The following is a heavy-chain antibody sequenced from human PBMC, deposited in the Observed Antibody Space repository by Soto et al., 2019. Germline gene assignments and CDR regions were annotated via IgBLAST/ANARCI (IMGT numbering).Heavy chain of an antibody. J-gene: IGHJ4*02. Sequence: GGSLRLSCAASGLTFSSYEMNWVRQAPGKGLEWVSYISSGGGTIYYADSVRGRFTISRDNAKNSLYLQMKSLRSEDTALYYCARDYFDYWGQGNLVTVSS. CDR1: GLTFSSYE. CDR3: ARDYFDY. CDR2: ISSGGGTI. V-gene: IGHV3-48*03.